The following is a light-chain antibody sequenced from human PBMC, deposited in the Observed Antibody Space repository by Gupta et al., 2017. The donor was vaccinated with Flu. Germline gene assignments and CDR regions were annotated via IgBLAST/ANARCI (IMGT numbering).Light chain of an antibody. V-gene: IGKV1-33*01. Sequence: DIQMTQSPSSLSASVGDRVTITCQASQDISNYLNWYQQKPGKAPKLLIYDASNLETGVRSRFSGSGSGTDFTFTISSLQPEDIATYYCQQYDNLPSLTFGGGTKVEIK. CDR2: DAS. CDR3: QQYDNLPSLT. J-gene: IGKJ4*01. CDR1: QDISNY.